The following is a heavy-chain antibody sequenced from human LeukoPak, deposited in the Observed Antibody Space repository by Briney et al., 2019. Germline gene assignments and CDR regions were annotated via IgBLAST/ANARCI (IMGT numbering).Heavy chain of an antibody. Sequence: SQTLSLTCTVSGGSISSSSYYWGWIRQPPGKGLEWIGSIYYSGSTYYNPSLKSRVTISVDTSKNQFSLKLSSVTAADTAVYYCAKAVAGTLDYWGQGTLVTVSS. D-gene: IGHD6-19*01. CDR2: IYYSGST. CDR3: AKAVAGTLDY. V-gene: IGHV4-39*01. CDR1: GGSISSSSYY. J-gene: IGHJ4*02.